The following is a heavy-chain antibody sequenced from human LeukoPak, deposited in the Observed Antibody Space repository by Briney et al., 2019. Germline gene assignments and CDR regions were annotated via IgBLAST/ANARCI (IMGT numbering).Heavy chain of an antibody. V-gene: IGHV3-21*01. CDR2: ITSGSSDI. D-gene: IGHD6-19*01. J-gene: IGHJ4*02. CDR1: GFTFSRYR. Sequence: AGGSLRLSCAASGFTFSRYRMNWVRQAPGKGLEWVSSITSGSSDIYYADSVKGRFTISRDDAKNSLYLQMNSLRAEDTAVYYCVRDVRAGTLFDFWGQGTLVTVSS. CDR3: VRDVRAGTLFDF.